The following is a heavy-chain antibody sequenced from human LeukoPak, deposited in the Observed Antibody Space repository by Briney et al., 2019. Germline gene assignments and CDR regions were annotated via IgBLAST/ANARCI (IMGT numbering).Heavy chain of an antibody. CDR3: ARGDDF. J-gene: IGHJ3*01. D-gene: IGHD2-21*02. CDR2: IYSGGST. V-gene: IGHV3-53*01. CDR1: GFHFTNAW. Sequence: GGSLRLSCAASGFHFTNAWMSWVRQAPGKGLEWVSVIYSGGSTYYADSVKGRFTISRDNSKNTLYLQMNSLRAEDTAVYYCARGDDFWGQGTMVTVSS.